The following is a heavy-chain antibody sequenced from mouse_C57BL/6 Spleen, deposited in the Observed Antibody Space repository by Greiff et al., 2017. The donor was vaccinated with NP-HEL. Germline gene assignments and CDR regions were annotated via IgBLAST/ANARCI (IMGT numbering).Heavy chain of an antibody. CDR3: ARFSTAQRYFDV. CDR2: IYPGSGNT. CDR1: GYTFTDYY. Sequence: VQLQQSGAELVRPGASVKLSCKASGYTFTDYYINWVKQRPGQGLEWIARIYPGSGNTYYNEKFKGKATLTAEKSSSTAYMQLSSLTSEDSAVYFCARFSTAQRYFDVWGTGTTVTVSS. V-gene: IGHV1-76*01. D-gene: IGHD1-2*01. J-gene: IGHJ1*03.